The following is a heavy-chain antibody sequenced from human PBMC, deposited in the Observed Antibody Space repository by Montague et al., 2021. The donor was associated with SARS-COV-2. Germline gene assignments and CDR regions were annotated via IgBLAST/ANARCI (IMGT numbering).Heavy chain of an antibody. D-gene: IGHD1-26*01. Sequence: YLSLSFSASGFTVNSNYMSWVRQAPGKGLEWVALIYSGGDTTYAVSVRDRFTISRDNSKNTLYLQMNSLRVEDTAVFYCARGGVGATWAFDIWGQGTMVTVSS. CDR3: ARGGVGATWAFDI. V-gene: IGHV3-53*01. CDR1: GFTVNSNY. CDR2: IYSGGDT. J-gene: IGHJ3*02.